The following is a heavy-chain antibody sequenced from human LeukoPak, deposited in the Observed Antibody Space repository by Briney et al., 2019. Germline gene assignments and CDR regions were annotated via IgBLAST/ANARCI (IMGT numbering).Heavy chain of an antibody. Sequence: GASVKVSCKASGYTFTGYYIHWVRQAPGQGLEWMGWINPNSGGTNYAQKLQGRVTMTTDTSTSTAYMELRSVRSDDTAVYYCARDTGWELSSPFDYWGQGTLVTVSS. J-gene: IGHJ4*02. V-gene: IGHV1-2*02. D-gene: IGHD1-26*01. CDR2: INPNSGGT. CDR1: GYTFTGYY. CDR3: ARDTGWELSSPFDY.